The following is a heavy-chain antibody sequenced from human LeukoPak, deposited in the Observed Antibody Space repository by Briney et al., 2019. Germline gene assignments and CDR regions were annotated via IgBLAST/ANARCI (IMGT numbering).Heavy chain of an antibody. CDR3: ARLLDNDIRGDPDTFDG. CDR2: VSYTGRT. D-gene: IGHD3-22*01. J-gene: IGHJ3*01. V-gene: IGHV4-59*11. Sequence: SETLSLTCTVSGGSLSGHYWSWIRQPPGKRPEWIGYVSYTGRTKYNPSLQSRVTISIDTSKSQFSLKLTSVTSADTAVYSCARLLDNDIRGDPDTFDGWGQGTTVIVSS. CDR1: GGSLSGHY.